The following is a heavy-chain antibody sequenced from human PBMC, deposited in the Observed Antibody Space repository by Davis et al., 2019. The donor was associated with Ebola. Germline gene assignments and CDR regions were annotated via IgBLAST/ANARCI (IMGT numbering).Heavy chain of an antibody. V-gene: IGHV1-2*06. J-gene: IGHJ5*02. D-gene: IGHD6-6*01. CDR3: ARGLSIAARPNNWFDP. CDR1: GYTFTGYY. Sequence: AASVKVSCKASGYTFTGYYMHWVRQALGQGLEWMGRINPNSGGTNYAQKFQGRVTMTRDTSISTAYMELSRLRSDDTAVYYCARGLSIAARPNNWFDPWGQGTLVTVSS. CDR2: INPNSGGT.